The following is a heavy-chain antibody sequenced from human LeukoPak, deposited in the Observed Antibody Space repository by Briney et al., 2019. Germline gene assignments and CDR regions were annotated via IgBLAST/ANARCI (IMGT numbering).Heavy chain of an antibody. CDR2: IKSNADGGTP. CDR3: TTFYHEYSPY. CDR1: GFSFMNAW. J-gene: IGHJ4*02. D-gene: IGHD2/OR15-2a*01. V-gene: IGHV3-15*01. Sequence: GGSLRLSCAASGFSFMNAWMIWVRQAPGEGLKWAGRIKSNADGGTPDYAAPARGRFTISRDDSKSTLYLQMNSLKTEDTAVYYCTTFYHEYSPYWGRGTLVTVSS.